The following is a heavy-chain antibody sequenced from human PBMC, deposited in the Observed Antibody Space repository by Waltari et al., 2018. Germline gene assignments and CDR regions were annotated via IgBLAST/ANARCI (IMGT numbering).Heavy chain of an antibody. V-gene: IGHV4-30-4*08. CDR3: ASMAPKTPFDI. J-gene: IGHJ3*02. Sequence: QVQLQESGPGLVTPSQTLSLTCTVSGGSISRGAYYWSWIRQPPGKGLEWVGYIYYSGSTYYNPSLKSRVTISVDTSKNQFSLKLSSVTAADTAVYYCASMAPKTPFDIWGQGTMVTVSS. CDR1: GGSISRGAYY. CDR2: IYYSGST.